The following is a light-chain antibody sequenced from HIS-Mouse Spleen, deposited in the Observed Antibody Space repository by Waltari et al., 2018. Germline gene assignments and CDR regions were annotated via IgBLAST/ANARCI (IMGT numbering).Light chain of an antibody. CDR2: DVS. CDR3: CSYAGSYTLV. Sequence: QSALTQPRSVSGSPGQSVTISCTGTSSDVGGYNYVSWYQQHPGKAPKLMIYDVSKRPYGVPDLFSGSKSGNTASLTISGLQAEDEADYYCCSYAGSYTLVFGGGTKLTVL. J-gene: IGLJ2*01. CDR1: SSDVGGYNY. V-gene: IGLV2-11*01.